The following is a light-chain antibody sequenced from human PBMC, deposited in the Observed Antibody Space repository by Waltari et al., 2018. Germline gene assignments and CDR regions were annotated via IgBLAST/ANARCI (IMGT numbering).Light chain of an antibody. V-gene: IGKV4-1*01. CDR1: RNILYSSNNKNH. CDR2: WAS. Sequence: DIVMTQSPDSLTASLGERATINCKSSRNILYSSNNKNHLAWYQQKPGQPPKLLIYWASTRESWVPDRFSGSGSGTDFTLTISSLQPEDVAVYYCQQYYTTPPYTFGQGTKLEIK. J-gene: IGKJ2*01. CDR3: QQYYTTPPYT.